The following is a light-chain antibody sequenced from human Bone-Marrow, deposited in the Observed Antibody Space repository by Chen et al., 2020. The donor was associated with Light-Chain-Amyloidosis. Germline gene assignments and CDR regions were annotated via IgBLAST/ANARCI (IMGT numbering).Light chain of an antibody. CDR3: QQYYSTPYT. Sequence: DIVMTQSPDSLAVSLGERATINCKSSESLLYRYNNKNYLGWYQQKPGQSPKLLMYWASTRESGVPDRFSGSGSGTDFTLTISSLQAEDVAVYYCQQYYSTPYTFARGPSWRSN. CDR2: WAS. J-gene: IGKJ2*01. V-gene: IGKV4-1*01. CDR1: ESLLYRYNNKNY.